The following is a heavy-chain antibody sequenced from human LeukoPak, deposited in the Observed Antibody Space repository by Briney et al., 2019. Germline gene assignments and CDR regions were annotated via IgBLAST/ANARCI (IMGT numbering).Heavy chain of an antibody. CDR3: ARRLTYDSRAYYCLDY. J-gene: IGHJ4*02. CDR2: IFPGDSDT. D-gene: IGHD3-22*01. Sequence: KDGEALKISWKSSGYRFTIYWIGWVRQRPGKGLEWMGIIFPGDSDTKYSPSFQGQVTISADKSISTAYLQWSSLKASDTAMYYCARRLTYDSRAYYCLDYWGQGTLVTVSS. CDR1: GYRFTIYW. V-gene: IGHV5-51*01.